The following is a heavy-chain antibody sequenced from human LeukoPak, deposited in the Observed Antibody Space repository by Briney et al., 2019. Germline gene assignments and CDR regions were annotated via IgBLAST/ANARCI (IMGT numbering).Heavy chain of an antibody. D-gene: IGHD3-10*01. CDR3: ARTRGHHATMAYFDY. J-gene: IGHJ4*02. V-gene: IGHV1-2*02. CDR1: GYTFTGSY. CDR2: INPNGGET. Sequence: ASVKVSCKASGYTFTGSYIHWVRQAPGQGLEWIGWINPNGGETIYAQKLQGSVTMTRDTSINTAYMELNRLRSDDTAVYFCARTRGHHATMAYFDYWGQGTLVTVSS.